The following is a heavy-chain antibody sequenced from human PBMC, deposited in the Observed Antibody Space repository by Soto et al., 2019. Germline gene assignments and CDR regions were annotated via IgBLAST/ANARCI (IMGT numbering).Heavy chain of an antibody. Sequence: QVQLVQSGAEVKKPGASVKVSCKASGYTFTNYYLHWVRQAPGQGLEWVGIINPSGAGTSYAQKCQGRVTMTRDTCTSTVYLYLSSLRSEDTAVYYCARDHARGYGDYALNYYYYYMDVWGTGTTVTVSS. J-gene: IGHJ6*03. CDR1: GYTFTNYY. CDR3: ARDHARGYGDYALNYYYYYMDV. CDR2: INPSGAGT. V-gene: IGHV1-46*03. D-gene: IGHD4-17*01.